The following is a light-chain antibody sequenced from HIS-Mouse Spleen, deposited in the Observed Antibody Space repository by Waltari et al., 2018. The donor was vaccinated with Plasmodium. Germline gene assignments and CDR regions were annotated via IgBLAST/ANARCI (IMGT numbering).Light chain of an antibody. J-gene: IGKJ1*01. V-gene: IGKV1-39*01. CDR1: QSISSY. CDR2: AAS. Sequence: DIQMTQSPSSMSASVGDRVTITCRASQSISSYLNWDQQKPGKAPKLRIYAASSLQSGVPSRFSGSGSGTEFTLTISSLQPEDFATYNCQQSYSTCTFGQGTKVEIK. CDR3: QQSYSTCT.